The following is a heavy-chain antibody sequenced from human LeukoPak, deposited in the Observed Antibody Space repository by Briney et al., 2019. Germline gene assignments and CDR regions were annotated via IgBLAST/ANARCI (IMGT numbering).Heavy chain of an antibody. CDR2: INTDGSNT. J-gene: IGHJ4*02. CDR1: GFTFDYYW. CDR3: VVWGEDRSGHRFDF. Sequence: GGSLRLSCAASGFTFDYYWMHWVRQAPGKGLMWVSRINTDGSNTHYADSVKGRFTISRDDAKNTLYLQMNGLRVEDTAVYYCVVWGEDRSGHRFDFWGQGTLVTVSS. V-gene: IGHV3-74*01. D-gene: IGHD3-22*01.